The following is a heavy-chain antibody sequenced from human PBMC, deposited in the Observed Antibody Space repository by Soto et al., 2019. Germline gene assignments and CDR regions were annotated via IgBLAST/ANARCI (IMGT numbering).Heavy chain of an antibody. D-gene: IGHD3-10*01. CDR1: GGSISSGDYY. Sequence: SEPLSLTCTVSGGSISSGDYYWSWIRQPPGKGLEWIGYIYYSGSTYYNPSLKSRVTISVDTSKNQFSLTLSSVTAADTAVYYCARHTFMVRGVIIRESKFDYWGQGTLVTVSS. V-gene: IGHV4-30-4*01. CDR3: ARHTFMVRGVIIRESKFDY. J-gene: IGHJ4*02. CDR2: IYYSGST.